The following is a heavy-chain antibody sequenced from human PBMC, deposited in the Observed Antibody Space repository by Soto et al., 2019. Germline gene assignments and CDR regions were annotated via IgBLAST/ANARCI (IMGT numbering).Heavy chain of an antibody. Sequence: GGSLRLSCTASGFTFVDYAMSWGRQAPGKGLEWVGFIRSKAYGGTTEYAASVKGRFTISRDDSKSIAYLQMNSLKTEDTAVYYCTSPRLPYYYDSSGYYPDAFDIWGQGTMVTV. CDR1: GFTFVDYA. CDR2: IRSKAYGGTT. J-gene: IGHJ3*02. V-gene: IGHV3-49*04. D-gene: IGHD3-22*01. CDR3: TSPRLPYYYDSSGYYPDAFDI.